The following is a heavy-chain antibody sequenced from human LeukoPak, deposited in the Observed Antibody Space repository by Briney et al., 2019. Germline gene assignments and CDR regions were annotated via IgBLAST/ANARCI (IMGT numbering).Heavy chain of an antibody. CDR1: GGSISSSSYY. Sequence: SETLSLTCTVSGGSISSSSYYWGWIRQPPGKGLEWIGRIYTSGSTNYNPSLKSRVTMSVDTSKNQFSLKLSSVTAADTAVYYCARDRAGGRFGESYGMDVWGQGTTVTVSS. CDR2: IYTSGST. V-gene: IGHV4-39*07. J-gene: IGHJ6*02. D-gene: IGHD3-10*01. CDR3: ARDRAGGRFGESYGMDV.